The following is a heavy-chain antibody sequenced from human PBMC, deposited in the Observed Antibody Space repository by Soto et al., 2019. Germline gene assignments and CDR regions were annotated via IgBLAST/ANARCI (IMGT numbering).Heavy chain of an antibody. CDR2: INHSGST. V-gene: IGHV4-34*01. CDR1: GGSFSGYY. D-gene: IGHD6-19*01. CDR3: ARGSRQQWLVLSYYCMDV. J-gene: IGHJ6*02. Sequence: SETLSLTCAVYGGSFSGYYWSWIRQPPGKGLEWIGEINHSGSTNYNPSLKSRVTISVDTSKTQFSLKLSSVSAADTAVYYCARGSRQQWLVLSYYCMDVSGQGPTGAVS.